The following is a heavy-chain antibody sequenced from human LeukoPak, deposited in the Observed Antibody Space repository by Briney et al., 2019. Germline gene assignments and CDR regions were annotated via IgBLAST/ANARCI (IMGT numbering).Heavy chain of an antibody. Sequence: ASVKVSCKTSGYSFNIYPINWARQAPGQGLEWMGWINTNTGNATYAQGFTGRFVFSLDTSVSTAYLQISSLKTEDTAVYYCARVPIVGASVWLEFGNWFDPWGQGTLVTVSS. V-gene: IGHV7-4-1*02. CDR1: GYSFNIYP. J-gene: IGHJ5*02. D-gene: IGHD1-26*01. CDR2: INTNTGNA. CDR3: ARVPIVGASVWLEFGNWFDP.